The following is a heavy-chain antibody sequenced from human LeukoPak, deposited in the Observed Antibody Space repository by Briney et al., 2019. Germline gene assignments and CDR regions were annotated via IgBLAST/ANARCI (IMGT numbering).Heavy chain of an antibody. J-gene: IGHJ4*02. CDR1: GFTFRSYG. D-gene: IGHD2-2*01. Sequence: GGSLRLSCAASGFTFRSYGMHWVRQAPGKGLEWVAFIRYDGSNKYYADSVKGRFTISRDNSKNTLYLQMNSLRAEDTAVYYCAVPAATYFDYWGQGTLVTVSS. CDR2: IRYDGSNK. V-gene: IGHV3-30*02. CDR3: AVPAATYFDY.